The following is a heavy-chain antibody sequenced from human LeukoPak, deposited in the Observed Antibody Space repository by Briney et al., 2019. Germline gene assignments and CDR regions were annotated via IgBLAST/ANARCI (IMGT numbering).Heavy chain of an antibody. CDR3: ARGPYSYDSSGAFDI. V-gene: IGHV4-61*02. CDR2: ISSSGST. CDR1: GDSISSGDYY. Sequence: PSETLSLTCTVSGDSISSGDYYWSWIRQPTGKGLEWIGRISSSGSTNYNPSLKSRVTISVDTSKNQFSLKLSSVTAADTAVYFCARGPYSYDSSGAFDIWGQGTMVTVSS. D-gene: IGHD3-22*01. J-gene: IGHJ3*02.